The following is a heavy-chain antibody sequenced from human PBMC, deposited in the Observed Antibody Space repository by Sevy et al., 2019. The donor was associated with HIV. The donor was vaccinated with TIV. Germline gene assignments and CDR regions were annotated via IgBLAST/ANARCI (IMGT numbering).Heavy chain of an antibody. CDR3: ARMGGLTDYGMDV. CDR2: ISYTGTT. J-gene: IGHJ6*02. D-gene: IGHD1-26*01. V-gene: IGHV4-61*01. CDR1: GGSVSSSSYY. Sequence: SETLSLTRTVSGGSVSSSSYYWTWIRQPPGKGLECIGYISYTGTTNYNPSLKSRVTISVDTSKNQFSLKLSSVTAADTAMYYCARMGGLTDYGMDVWGQGTTVTVSS.